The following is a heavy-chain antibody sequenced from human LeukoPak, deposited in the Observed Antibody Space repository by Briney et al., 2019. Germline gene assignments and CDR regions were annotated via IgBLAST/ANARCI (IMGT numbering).Heavy chain of an antibody. J-gene: IGHJ3*02. V-gene: IGHV4-4*02. CDR2: IYHSGST. CDR1: GGSISSSNW. CDR3: ARRLCSITSCYSFAFDI. D-gene: IGHD2-2*01. Sequence: SSGTLSLTCAVSGGSISSSNWWSWVRQPPGKGLEWIGEIYHSGSTNYNPSLKSRVTISVDTSNNQFSLKLNSVTAADTAVYYCARRLCSITSCYSFAFDIWGQGTMVTVSS.